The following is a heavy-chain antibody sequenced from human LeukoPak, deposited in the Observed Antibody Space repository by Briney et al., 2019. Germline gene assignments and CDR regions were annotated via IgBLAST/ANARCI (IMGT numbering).Heavy chain of an antibody. CDR1: GFTFSNYG. V-gene: IGHV3-33*01. Sequence: GGSLRLSCAASGFTFSNYGMHWVRQAPGKGLEWVAVIWYDGSNGYYADSVKGRFTISRDNSKNTLYLQMNSLRAEDTAVYYCARGRSGYGPFDAFDIWGHGTWVTVSS. CDR3: ARGRSGYGPFDAFDI. CDR2: IWYDGSNG. D-gene: IGHD3-22*01. J-gene: IGHJ3*02.